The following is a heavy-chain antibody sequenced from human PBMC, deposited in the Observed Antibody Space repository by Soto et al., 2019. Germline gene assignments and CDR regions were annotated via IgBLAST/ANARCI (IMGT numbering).Heavy chain of an antibody. Sequence: EVQLLESGGGLVQPGGSLRLSCAASGFTFSSYAMSWVRQAPGKGLEWVSAISGSGGSTDYEDSVKGRFTISRDHSKNKLYLQMNSLRAEDTAVYYCAKASQSRPFDYWGQGTLVTVSS. V-gene: IGHV3-23*01. J-gene: IGHJ4*02. CDR1: GFTFSSYA. CDR2: ISGSGGST. CDR3: AKASQSRPFDY.